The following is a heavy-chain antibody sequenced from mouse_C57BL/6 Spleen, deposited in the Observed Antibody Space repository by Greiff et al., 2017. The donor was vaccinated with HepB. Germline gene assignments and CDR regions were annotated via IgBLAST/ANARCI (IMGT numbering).Heavy chain of an antibody. CDR1: GFTFSSYA. V-gene: IGHV5-4*03. J-gene: IGHJ3*01. CDR2: ISDGGSYT. Sequence: EVMLVESGGGLVKPGGSLKLSCAASGFTFSSYAMSWVRQTPEKRLEWVATISDGGSYTYYPDNVKGRFTISRDNAKNNLYLQMSHLKSEDTAMYYCARAGTGTGTWFAYWGQGTLVTVSA. CDR3: ARAGTGTGTWFAY. D-gene: IGHD4-1*01.